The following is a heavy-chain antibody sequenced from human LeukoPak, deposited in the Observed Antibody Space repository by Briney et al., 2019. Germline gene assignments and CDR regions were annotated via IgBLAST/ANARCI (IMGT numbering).Heavy chain of an antibody. CDR1: GYSFSSYW. CDR3: ARRLGGADVFDI. Sequence: GESLKISCKGSGYSFSSYWIAWVRQMPGKGLEWMGIIYPGDSDSKYSRSFQGQVTTSADKSINTAYLQWSSLKASDSAMYYCARRLGGADVFDIWGQGTMVTVSS. D-gene: IGHD3-16*01. V-gene: IGHV5-51*01. CDR2: IYPGDSDS. J-gene: IGHJ3*02.